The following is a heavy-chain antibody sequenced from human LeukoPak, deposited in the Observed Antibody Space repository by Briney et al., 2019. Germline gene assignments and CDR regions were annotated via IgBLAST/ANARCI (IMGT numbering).Heavy chain of an antibody. J-gene: IGHJ3*02. V-gene: IGHV1-8*01. Sequence: GASVKVSCKASGYTFTSYDINWVRQATGQGLEWMGWMNPNSGNTGYAQKFQGRVTMTRNTSISTAYMELSSLRSEDTAVYYCARGRMTSDVDLDAFDIWGQGTMVTVSS. D-gene: IGHD5-12*01. CDR3: ARGRMTSDVDLDAFDI. CDR1: GYTFTSYD. CDR2: MNPNSGNT.